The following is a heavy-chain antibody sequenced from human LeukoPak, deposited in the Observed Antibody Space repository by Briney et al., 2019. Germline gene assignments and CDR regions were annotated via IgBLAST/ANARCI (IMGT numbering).Heavy chain of an antibody. CDR2: TYYSGST. V-gene: IGHV4-59*01. Sequence: SETLSLTCTVSGGSISSYYWSWIRQPPGKGLEWIGYTYYSGSTNYNPSLKSRVTISVDTSKNQFSLKLSSVTAADTAVYYCARGGDYDILTGYYGYFDYWGQGTLVTASS. J-gene: IGHJ4*02. CDR3: ARGGDYDILTGYYGYFDY. CDR1: GGSISSYY. D-gene: IGHD3-9*01.